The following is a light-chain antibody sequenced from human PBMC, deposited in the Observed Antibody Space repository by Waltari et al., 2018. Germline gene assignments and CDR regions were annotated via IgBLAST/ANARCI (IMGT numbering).Light chain of an antibody. CDR3: RQRYDRSPWT. Sequence: EVVLTQSPATLSLSPGERATLSCRASQSVTSSYFACHQKTNGEPSSLITDAATSVAASIAGWSSGSAGTDFTIIISSTQPDDYVVDYCRQRYDRSPWTFGQGTKVEIK. J-gene: IGKJ1*01. CDR1: QSVTSSY. CDR2: AAT. V-gene: IGKV3-20*02.